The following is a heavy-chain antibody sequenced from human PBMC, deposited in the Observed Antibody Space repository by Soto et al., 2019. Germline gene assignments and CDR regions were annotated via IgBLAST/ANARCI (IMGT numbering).Heavy chain of an antibody. CDR2: INPSGGIT. J-gene: IGHJ5*02. Sequence: QVQLVQSGAEVQKPGASVKVSCKASGYTFISNWIHWVRQAPGQGLQWMGVINPSGGITVYAQMFQGRVTMTRDTSTATVYMALSSLRSEDTAVYYCARDHSVTTSGYSYWWCDPWGQGTLVAVSS. CDR1: GYTFISNW. V-gene: IGHV1-46*01. D-gene: IGHD3-22*01. CDR3: ARDHSVTTSGYSYWWCDP.